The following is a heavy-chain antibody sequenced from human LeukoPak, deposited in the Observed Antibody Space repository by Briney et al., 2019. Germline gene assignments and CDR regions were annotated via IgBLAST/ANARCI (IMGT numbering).Heavy chain of an antibody. CDR1: GFTFSSYA. CDR3: ARDHLGDSYSDY. CDR2: ISGSGVST. D-gene: IGHD3-10*01. Sequence: GGSLRLSCATSGFTFSSYAISWVPQAPAKGLQWVSVISGSGVSTYYGDSVKGRFTISRDNSKNTLHLQMNSLRAEDTAEYYCARDHLGDSYSDYWGQGTLVTVSS. J-gene: IGHJ4*02. V-gene: IGHV3-23*01.